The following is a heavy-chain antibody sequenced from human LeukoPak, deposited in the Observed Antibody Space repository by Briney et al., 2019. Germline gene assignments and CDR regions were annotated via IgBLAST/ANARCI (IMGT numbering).Heavy chain of an antibody. CDR3: ARLRTNYYDSSGYYEAYYFDY. V-gene: IGHV2-70*04. D-gene: IGHD3-22*01. J-gene: IGHJ4*02. CDR1: GFSLSTSGMR. CDR2: IDWDDDK. Sequence: ESGPTLVNPTQTLTLTCTFSGFSLSTSGMRVSWIRQPPGKALEWLARIDWDDDKFYSTSLKTRLTISKDTSKNQVVLTMTIMDPVDTATYYCARLRTNYYDSSGYYEAYYFDYWGQGTLVTVSS.